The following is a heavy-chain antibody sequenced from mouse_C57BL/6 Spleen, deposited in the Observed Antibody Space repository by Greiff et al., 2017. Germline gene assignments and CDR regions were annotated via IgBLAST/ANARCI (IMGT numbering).Heavy chain of an antibody. CDR2: IDPSDSYT. V-gene: IGHV1-50*01. D-gene: IGHD2-3*01. Sequence: QVQLKQPGAELVKPGASVKLSCKASGYTFTSYWMQWVKQRPGQGLEWIGEIDPSDSYTNYNQKFKGKATLTVDTSSSTAYMQLSSLTSEDSAVYYCARGDDGSYYFDYWGQGTTLTVSS. CDR3: ARGDDGSYYFDY. CDR1: GYTFTSYW. J-gene: IGHJ2*01.